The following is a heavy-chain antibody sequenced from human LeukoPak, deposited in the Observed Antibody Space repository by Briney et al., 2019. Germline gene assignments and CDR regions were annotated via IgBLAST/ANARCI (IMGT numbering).Heavy chain of an antibody. CDR2: IYHSGNT. CDR1: GDSITSSNW. CDR3: ARAGALGGHDF. Sequence: PSETLSLTCAVSGDSITSSNWWSWVRQPPEKGLEGIGEIYHSGNTNYNPPLKRRGTISLDKSKNQFSLKLKSVTAADTAVYYCARAGALGGHDFWGQGSLVTVSS. V-gene: IGHV4-4*02. J-gene: IGHJ4*02. D-gene: IGHD3-16*01.